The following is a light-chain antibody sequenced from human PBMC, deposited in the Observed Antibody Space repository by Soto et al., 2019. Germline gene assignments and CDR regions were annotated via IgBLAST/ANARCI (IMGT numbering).Light chain of an antibody. CDR1: SSNIGAAYD. J-gene: IGLJ3*02. Sequence: QSVLTQPHSVSGAPGQKVTISCTRSSSNIGAAYDVHWYQHLPGTAPKLLIYGNNNRPSGVPDRFSGSKSGTSASLAITGLQAEDEADYYCQSYDSSLRGWVFGGGTKITVL. V-gene: IGLV1-40*01. CDR2: GNN. CDR3: QSYDSSLRGWV.